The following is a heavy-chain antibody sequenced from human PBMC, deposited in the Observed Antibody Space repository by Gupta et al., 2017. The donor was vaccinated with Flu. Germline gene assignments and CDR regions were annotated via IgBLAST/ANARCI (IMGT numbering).Heavy chain of an antibody. Sequence: QVQLQQWGTRLLKPSDTLSLTCGVSGASLSGKYWTWIRQPPGKGLEWIGEVNDSGSANYNPSLESRVTISVDTSKNQFSLKVTSVTAADTAVYYCARNLATGYEVSTANDFWGQGTLVTVSS. V-gene: IGHV4-34*01. J-gene: IGHJ4*02. CDR2: VNDSGSA. D-gene: IGHD3-16*01. CDR3: ARNLATGYEVSTANDF. CDR1: GASLSGKY.